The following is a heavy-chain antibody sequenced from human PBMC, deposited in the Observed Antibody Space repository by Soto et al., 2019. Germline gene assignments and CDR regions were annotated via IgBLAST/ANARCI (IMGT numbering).Heavy chain of an antibody. CDR2: ISAYNGNT. V-gene: IGHV1-18*01. CDR3: ARDQSFTIFGVVPQYYYYYYGMDV. J-gene: IGHJ6*02. CDR1: GYTFTSYG. D-gene: IGHD3-3*01. Sequence: ASVKVSCKASGYTFTSYGISWVRQAPGQGLEWMGWISAYNGNTNYAQKLQGRVTMTTDTSTSTAYMELRSLRSDDTAVYYCARDQSFTIFGVVPQYYYYYYGMDVWGQGTTVTVSS.